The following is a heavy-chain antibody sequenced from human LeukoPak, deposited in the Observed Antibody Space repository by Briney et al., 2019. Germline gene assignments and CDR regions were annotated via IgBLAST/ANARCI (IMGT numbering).Heavy chain of an antibody. CDR3: AKGHRGLRPRDY. CDR1: GFTVSSYA. D-gene: IGHD5-18*01. V-gene: IGHV3-23*01. CDR2: ISGGGGST. J-gene: IGHJ4*02. Sequence: GGSLRLSCAASGFTVSSYAMSWVRQAPGKGLEWVSAISGGGGSTYYADSAKGRFTISRDNSKNTLYLQMNSLRAEDTAVYYCAKGHRGLRPRDYWGQGTLVTVSS.